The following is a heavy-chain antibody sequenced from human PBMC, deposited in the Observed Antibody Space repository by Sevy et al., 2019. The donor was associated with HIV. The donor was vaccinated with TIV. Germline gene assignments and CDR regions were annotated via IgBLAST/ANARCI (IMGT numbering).Heavy chain of an antibody. V-gene: IGHV3-23*01. D-gene: IGHD3-22*01. CDR3: AKDRIDSRVYGSNWFDF. Sequence: GGSLRLSCAASGFTFTSYAMYWVRQAPGKGLEWVAAISGSGQSSFYADSVKGRFTVSRDSSKNTLFLQMDSLRVEDTALYYCAKDRIDSRVYGSNWFDFWGQGTPVTVSS. CDR1: GFTFTSYA. CDR2: ISGSGQSS. J-gene: IGHJ5*01.